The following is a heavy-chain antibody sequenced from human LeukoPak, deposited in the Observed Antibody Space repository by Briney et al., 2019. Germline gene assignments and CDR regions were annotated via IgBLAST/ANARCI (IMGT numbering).Heavy chain of an antibody. Sequence: SETLSLTCTVSGGSISSGDYYWSWIRQPPGKGLEWIGYIYYSGSTCYNPSLKSRVTISVDTSKNQFSLKLSSVTAADTAVYYCARDPLIAARLMAPRYGMDVWGQGTTVTVSS. CDR2: IYYSGST. CDR1: GGSISSGDYY. J-gene: IGHJ6*02. V-gene: IGHV4-30-4*01. D-gene: IGHD6-6*01. CDR3: ARDPLIAARLMAPRYGMDV.